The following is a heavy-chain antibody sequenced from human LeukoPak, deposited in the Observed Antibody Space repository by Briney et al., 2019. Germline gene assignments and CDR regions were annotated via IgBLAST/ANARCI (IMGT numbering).Heavy chain of an antibody. CDR2: INHRGGT. V-gene: IGHV4-34*01. D-gene: IGHD2-15*01. CDR3: ARGKGYCSAGSCLNWLDP. Sequence: ASETLSLTCAVYGESFSDYFWTWIRQPPGKGLEWIGEINHRGGTNYNPSLKSRVSISLDTSKNQFSLKLSPATDADTAVYYCARGKGYCSAGSCLNWLDPWGQGTLVIVSS. CDR1: GESFSDYF. J-gene: IGHJ5*02.